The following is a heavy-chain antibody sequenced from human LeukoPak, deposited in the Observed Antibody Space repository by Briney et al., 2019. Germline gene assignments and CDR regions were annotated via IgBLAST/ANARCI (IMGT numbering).Heavy chain of an antibody. V-gene: IGHV3-9*01. CDR1: GFTFDDFA. CDR2: ISWNSANI. J-gene: IGHJ6*03. CDR3: AKEGYYDILAGYHTYSYYYMDV. D-gene: IGHD3-9*01. Sequence: PGGSLRLSCAASGFTFDDFAMHWVRQVPGKALEWVSGISWNSANIDYADSVRGRFTISRDNAKNSLYLQMSSLRAEDTALYYCAKEGYYDILAGYHTYSYYYMDVWGKGTTVTVSS.